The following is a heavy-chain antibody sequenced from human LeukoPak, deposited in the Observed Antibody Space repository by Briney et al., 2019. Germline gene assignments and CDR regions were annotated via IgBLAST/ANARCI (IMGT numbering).Heavy chain of an antibody. CDR2: IYYSGST. J-gene: IGHJ3*02. CDR3: ARALGDSTTVTTHAFDI. Sequence: PSETLSLTCTVSGGSISSSSYYWGWIRQPPGKGLEWIGSIYYSGSTYYNPSLKSRVTISVDTSKNQFSLKLSSVTAADAAVYYCARALGDSTTVTTHAFDIWGQGTMVTVSS. V-gene: IGHV4-39*01. D-gene: IGHD4-17*01. CDR1: GGSISSSSYY.